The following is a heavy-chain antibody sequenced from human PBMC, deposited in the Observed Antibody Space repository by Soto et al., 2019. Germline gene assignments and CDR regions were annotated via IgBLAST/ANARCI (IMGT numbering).Heavy chain of an antibody. CDR1: GDSFTSYW. J-gene: IGHJ4*02. CDR2: IDPSDSYT. CDR3: ARRDYYGSVDNY. Sequence: PGESPKISCKGSGDSFTSYWISWVRQMPGKGLEWMGRIDPSDSYTNYSPSFQGHVTISTDKSISTAYLQWSSLKASDTAMYYCARRDYYGSVDNYWGQGTLVTVSS. D-gene: IGHD3-10*01. V-gene: IGHV5-10-1*01.